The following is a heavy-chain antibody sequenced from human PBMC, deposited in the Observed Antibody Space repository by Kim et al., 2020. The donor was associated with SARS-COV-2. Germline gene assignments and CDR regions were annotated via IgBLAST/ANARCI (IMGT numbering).Heavy chain of an antibody. CDR3: ARGVGRGLFDS. Sequence: NQYYADPVKGRIHISRDNLKDILYLQMNSLRAEDTAVYRCARGVGRGLFDSWGQGMLVTVSS. D-gene: IGHD1-26*01. CDR2: NQ. J-gene: IGHJ4*02. V-gene: IGHV3-33*01.